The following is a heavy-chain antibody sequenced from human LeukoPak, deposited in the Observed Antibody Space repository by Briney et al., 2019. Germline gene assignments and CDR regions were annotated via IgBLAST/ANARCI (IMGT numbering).Heavy chain of an antibody. CDR2: INQEGSER. J-gene: IGHJ4*02. V-gene: IGHV3-7*01. D-gene: IGHD3-16*02. CDR1: GFTFDDYG. Sequence: PGGSLRLSCAASGFTFDDYGMSWVRQAPGKGLEWVGNINQEGSERNHGDSVNGRFTISRDNAENSLYLQMNSLRAEDTAVYYCARIIGAFGTYRYDSWGQGTLVSVSP. CDR3: ARIIGAFGTYRYDS.